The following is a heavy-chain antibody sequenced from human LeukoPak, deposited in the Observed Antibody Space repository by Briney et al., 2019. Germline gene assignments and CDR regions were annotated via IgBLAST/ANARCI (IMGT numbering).Heavy chain of an antibody. CDR2: ISYDGTNK. J-gene: IGHJ4*02. CDR3: AEDSLAGYLRGYFDD. V-gene: IGHV3-30*18. Sequence: GGSLRLSCAASGFTFGTYGMHWVRQAPGRGLEWVAVISYDGTNKYYTDSVKGRFTISRDNSKNTLYLQMNSLRPEDTAVFYCAEDSLAGYLRGYFDDWGQGTQVTVSS. CDR1: GFTFGTYG. D-gene: IGHD3-9*01.